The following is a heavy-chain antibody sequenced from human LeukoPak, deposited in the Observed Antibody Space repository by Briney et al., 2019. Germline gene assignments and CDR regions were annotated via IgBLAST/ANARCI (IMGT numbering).Heavy chain of an antibody. CDR3: ARALRRITMIVVVINDAFDI. CDR2: INPNSGGT. D-gene: IGHD3-22*01. J-gene: IGHJ3*02. V-gene: IGHV1-2*02. CDR1: GYTFTSYG. Sequence: ASVKVSCKASGYTFTSYGISWVRQAPGQGLEWMGWINPNSGGTNYAQKFQGRVTMTRDTSISTAYMELSRLRSDDTAVYYCARALRRITMIVVVINDAFDIWGQGTMVTVSS.